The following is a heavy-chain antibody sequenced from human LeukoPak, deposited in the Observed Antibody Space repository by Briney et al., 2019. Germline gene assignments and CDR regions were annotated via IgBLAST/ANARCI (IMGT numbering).Heavy chain of an antibody. CDR2: IYHSGST. D-gene: IGHD3-10*01. V-gene: IGHV4-34*01. Sequence: PSETLSLTCSVSGSYINNYYWGWIRQPPGKGLEWIGSIYHSGSTNYNPSLKSRVTISVDTSKNQFSLKLSSVTAADTAVYYCARGQFGSGSNFDYWGQGTLVTVSS. CDR3: ARGQFGSGSNFDY. J-gene: IGHJ4*02. CDR1: GSYINNYY.